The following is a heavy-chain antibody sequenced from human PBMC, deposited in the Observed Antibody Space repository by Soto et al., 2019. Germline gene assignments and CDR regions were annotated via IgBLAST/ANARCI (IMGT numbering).Heavy chain of an antibody. J-gene: IGHJ4*02. V-gene: IGHV1-69*13. Sequence: VASVKVSCKASGGTFSRYALSWVGQDPGQGLEWMGGIVPMFGTANYAQKFQGRVTITEDEYTSTAYMQLSSLRSEDTAVYYCARGVYYDSSGYFFFFWGQGSLVTVSS. D-gene: IGHD3-22*01. CDR3: ARGVYYDSSGYFFFF. CDR1: GGTFSRYA. CDR2: IVPMFGTA.